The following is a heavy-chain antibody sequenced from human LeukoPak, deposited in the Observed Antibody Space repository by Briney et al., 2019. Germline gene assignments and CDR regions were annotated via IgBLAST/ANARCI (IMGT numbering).Heavy chain of an antibody. CDR2: ISHSGST. J-gene: IGHJ4*02. CDR1: GFTFSSYG. Sequence: GSLRLSCAASGFTFSSYGMHWLRQPPGKGLEWIGEISHSGSTNYNPSLKSRVTVSLDTSKNQFSLKLGSVTAADTAVYYCARGFSHWGQGTLVTVSS. V-gene: IGHV4-34*01. CDR3: ARGFSH.